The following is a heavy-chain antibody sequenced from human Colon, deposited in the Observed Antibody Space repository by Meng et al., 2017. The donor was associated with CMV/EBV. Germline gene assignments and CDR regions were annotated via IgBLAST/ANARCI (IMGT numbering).Heavy chain of an antibody. CDR2: VAHSANM. Sequence: RRQLQESGPGLVKPSWTLSLTCTLSGASISSFSYWNWIRQPPGKGLEWIASVAHSANMYYNTSLQSRVTMSFDTSKNQFSLRLYSVTAADTAVYYCARGQDSAKVHHWGQGSLVTVSS. CDR3: ARGQDSAKVHH. V-gene: IGHV4-39*06. D-gene: IGHD1-26*01. J-gene: IGHJ1*01. CDR1: GASISSFSY.